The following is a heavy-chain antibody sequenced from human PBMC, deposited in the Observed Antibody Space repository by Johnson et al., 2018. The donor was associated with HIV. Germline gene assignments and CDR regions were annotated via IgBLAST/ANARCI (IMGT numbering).Heavy chain of an antibody. Sequence: QVQLVESGGGVVQPGRSLRLSCAASGFTFSSYGMHWVRQAPGTGLEWVAFIRYDGSNKYYADSVKGRFTISRDNSKNTLYLQMNSLRAEDTAVYYCAKDRGYGGNLDAFDIWGQGTMVTVSS. D-gene: IGHD4-23*01. V-gene: IGHV3-30*02. CDR2: IRYDGSNK. CDR1: GFTFSSYG. J-gene: IGHJ3*02. CDR3: AKDRGYGGNLDAFDI.